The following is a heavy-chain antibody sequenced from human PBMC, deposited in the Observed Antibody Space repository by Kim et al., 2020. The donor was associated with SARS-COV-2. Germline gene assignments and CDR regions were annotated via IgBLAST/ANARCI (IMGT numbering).Heavy chain of an antibody. V-gene: IGHV4-61*03. Sequence: NYNTSRKSRVTISVDTSKNHFSLQLSAVTAADTAVYYCARERLGATHFDYWGQGTLVTVSS. CDR3: ARERLGATHFDY. D-gene: IGHD1-26*01. J-gene: IGHJ4*02.